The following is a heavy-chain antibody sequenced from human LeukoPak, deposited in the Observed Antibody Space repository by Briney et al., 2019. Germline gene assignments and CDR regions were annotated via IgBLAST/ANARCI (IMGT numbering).Heavy chain of an antibody. Sequence: SKTLSLTCAVSGGSISSGGYSWSWIRQPPGKGLEWIGYIYHSGSTYYNPSLKSRVTISVDRSKNQFSLKLSSVTAADTAVYYCARESITIFGVVTPPDYWGQGTLVTVSS. CDR2: IYHSGST. D-gene: IGHD3-3*01. V-gene: IGHV4-30-2*01. CDR1: GGSISSGGYS. J-gene: IGHJ4*02. CDR3: ARESITIFGVVTPPDY.